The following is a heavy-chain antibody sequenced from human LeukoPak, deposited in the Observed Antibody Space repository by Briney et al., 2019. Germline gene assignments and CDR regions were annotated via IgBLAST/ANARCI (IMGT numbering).Heavy chain of an antibody. D-gene: IGHD3-16*02. CDR3: ARSHYDYVWGSYRAGGFDY. CDR1: GFTFSSYA. Sequence: GGSLRLSCAASGFTFSSYAMSWVRQAPGKGLEWVSAINGSGGSTYYADSVKGRFTISRDNSKNTLYLQMNSLRAEDTAVYYCARSHYDYVWGSYRAGGFDYWGQGTLVTVSS. V-gene: IGHV3-23*01. J-gene: IGHJ4*02. CDR2: INGSGGST.